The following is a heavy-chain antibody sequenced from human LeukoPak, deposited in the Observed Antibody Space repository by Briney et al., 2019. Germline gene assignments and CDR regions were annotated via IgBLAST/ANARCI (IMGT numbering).Heavy chain of an antibody. Sequence: GGSLRLSCAASGFSFSNYWMHWVRQAPGKGLVWVSRINTDGTYTSHADSVKGRFTISRDNSKNTLYLQMNSLRAEDTAVYYCANLAAAGADYWGQGTLVTVSS. CDR3: ANLAAAGADY. D-gene: IGHD6-13*01. V-gene: IGHV3-74*01. J-gene: IGHJ4*02. CDR1: GFSFSNYW. CDR2: INTDGTYT.